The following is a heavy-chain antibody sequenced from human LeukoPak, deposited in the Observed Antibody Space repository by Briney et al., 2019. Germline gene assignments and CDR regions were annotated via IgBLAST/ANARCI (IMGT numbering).Heavy chain of an antibody. CDR1: GYTFTSYY. V-gene: IGHV1-46*01. CDR2: INPSGGST. CDR3: ARGGGFWGYCSSTSCYIPPDY. J-gene: IGHJ4*02. Sequence: ASVKVSCKASGYTFTSYYMHWVRQAPGQGLEWMGIINPSGGSTSYAQKFQGRVTMTRDTSTSTVYMELSSLRSEDTAVYYCARGGGFWGYCSSTSCYIPPDYWGQGTLVTVSS. D-gene: IGHD2-2*02.